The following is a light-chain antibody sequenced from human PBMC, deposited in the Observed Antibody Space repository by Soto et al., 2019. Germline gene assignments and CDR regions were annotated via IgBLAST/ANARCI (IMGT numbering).Light chain of an antibody. Sequence: DLQMTQSPSTLSASVGDRVAITCRASQGIGTWLAWYQQKPGRAPKLLIYDASTLEGGVPSRFSGGGSGTDFTLTSSSLQPDDFATYYCQQYNTYSYTFGPGTKLEI. CDR3: QQYNTYSYT. CDR2: DAS. J-gene: IGKJ2*01. V-gene: IGKV1-5*01. CDR1: QGIGTW.